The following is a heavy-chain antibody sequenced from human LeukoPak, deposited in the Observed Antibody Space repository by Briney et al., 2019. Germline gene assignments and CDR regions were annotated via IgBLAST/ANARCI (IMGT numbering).Heavy chain of an antibody. CDR1: GFTVSSNY. J-gene: IGHJ4*02. D-gene: IGHD5-18*01. V-gene: IGHV3-53*01. CDR2: LYSGGST. Sequence: GGSLRLSCAVSGFTVSSNYMGWVRQAPGKGLDWVSVLYSGGSTYYADSVKGRFTISRDNSKNTLYLQMNSLRAVDTAVYYCARGVGSYGYFDYWGQGTLVTVSS. CDR3: ARGVGSYGYFDY.